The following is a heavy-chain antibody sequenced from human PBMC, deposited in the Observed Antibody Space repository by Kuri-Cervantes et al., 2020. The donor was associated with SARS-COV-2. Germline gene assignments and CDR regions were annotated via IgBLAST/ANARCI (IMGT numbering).Heavy chain of an antibody. J-gene: IGHJ4*02. CDR1: GGSMGNYY. CDR2: VYYSGNT. CDR3: VRLGDHYFDS. D-gene: IGHD2-21*02. Sequence: ESLKISCSVSGGSMGNYYWSWIRQPPGKGLEWMGCVYYSGNTNYNPSLRSRLTVSVDTSRNQFSLKLTSVTAADTAVYYCVRLGDHYFDSWGQGTLVTVSS. V-gene: IGHV4-59*01.